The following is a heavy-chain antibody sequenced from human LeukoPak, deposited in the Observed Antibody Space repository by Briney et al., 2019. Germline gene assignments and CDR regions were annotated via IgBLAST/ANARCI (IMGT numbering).Heavy chain of an antibody. CDR3: ARGPTYYDILTGYYWGAFDI. V-gene: IGHV4-39*07. J-gene: IGHJ3*02. CDR2: IYYSGST. CDR1: GGSISSSSYY. Sequence: PSETLSLTCTVSGGSISSSSYYWGWIRQPPGKGLEWIGSIYYSGSTYYNPSLKSRVTISVDTSKNQFSLKLSSVTAADTAVYYCARGPTYYDILTGYYWGAFDIWGQGTMVTVSS. D-gene: IGHD3-9*01.